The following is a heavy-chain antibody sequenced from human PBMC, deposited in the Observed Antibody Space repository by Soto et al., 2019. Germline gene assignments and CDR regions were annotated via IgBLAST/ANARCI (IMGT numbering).Heavy chain of an antibody. CDR1: GGTFSTST. CDR2: IIPIFGTG. D-gene: IGHD5-12*01. J-gene: IGHJ4*02. V-gene: IGHV1-69*08. CDR3: VRDAPIGSVFSGYDAIDS. Sequence: QVQLEQSGTEVKKPGSSVKVSCKASGGTFSTSTFTWVRQAPGQGLEWMGRIIPIFGTGDYAPKFQGRVLITGDKSTSTVYMELSGLKAEDTAVFFCVRDAPIGSVFSGYDAIDSWGQGTLVTVSS.